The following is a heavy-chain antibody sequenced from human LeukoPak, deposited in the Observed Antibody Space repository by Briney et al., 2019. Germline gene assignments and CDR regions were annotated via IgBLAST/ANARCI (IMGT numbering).Heavy chain of an antibody. CDR3: ARYSGTYRDY. D-gene: IGHD1-26*01. V-gene: IGHV3-21*01. CDR1: GFSFSRHN. J-gene: IGHJ4*02. Sequence: PGGSLRLSCAASGFSFSRHNMNWVRQAPGEGGEWVSSISSGSTSTFYADSVKGRFTISRDNAKNSLYLQMDSLRAEDTALYYCARYSGTYRDYWGQGTLVTVSS. CDR2: ISSGSTST.